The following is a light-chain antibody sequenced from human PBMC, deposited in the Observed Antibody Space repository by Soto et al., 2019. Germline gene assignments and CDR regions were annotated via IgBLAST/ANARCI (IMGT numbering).Light chain of an antibody. CDR3: QQFSSYLRT. J-gene: IGKJ4*01. CDR1: QSISSY. CDR2: AAS. Sequence: DIQMTQSPSSLSASVGDRVTITCRASQSISSYLNWYQQKPGKAPKLLIYAASSLQSGVPSRFSGSGSGTDFTLTISSLQPEDFATYYCQQFSSYLRTFGGGTKVDNK. V-gene: IGKV1-39*01.